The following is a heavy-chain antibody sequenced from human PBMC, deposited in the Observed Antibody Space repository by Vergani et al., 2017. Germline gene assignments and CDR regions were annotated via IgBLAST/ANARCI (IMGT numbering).Heavy chain of an antibody. Sequence: QVQLQESGPGLVKPPGTLSLTCAVSGDSISSNNCWTWVRQPPGKGLEWIGEICHTEDTKYSPSRKSRVTVSVDESRNLFSLRLNSVTAADTADYYCATRGYRRWGYYFDYWGQGILVTVSS. CDR3: ATRGYRRWGYYFDY. CDR1: GDSISSNNC. J-gene: IGHJ4*02. D-gene: IGHD3-16*01. V-gene: IGHV4-4*03. CDR2: ICHTEDT.